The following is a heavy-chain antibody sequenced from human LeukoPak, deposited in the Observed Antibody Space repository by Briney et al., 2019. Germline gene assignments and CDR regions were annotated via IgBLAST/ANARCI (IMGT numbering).Heavy chain of an antibody. D-gene: IGHD1-1*01. CDR1: GFTFSSYA. V-gene: IGHV3-23*01. Sequence: GGSLRLSCAASGFTFSSYAMSWVRQAPGKGLEWVSSIRGGGEKFYADSVKGRFTLSRDDSRNTVYLQMNDLRVEDSAIYYCAKANWVSNADAVWWGQGTQVTVSS. J-gene: IGHJ4*02. CDR3: AKANWVSNADAVW. CDR2: IRGGGEK.